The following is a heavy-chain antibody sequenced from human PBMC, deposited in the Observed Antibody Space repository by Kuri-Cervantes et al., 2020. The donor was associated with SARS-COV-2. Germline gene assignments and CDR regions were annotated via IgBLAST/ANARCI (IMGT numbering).Heavy chain of an antibody. D-gene: IGHD4-11*01. CDR3: ARDPRHDYTPYYMDV. CDR2: ISSSSSTI. V-gene: IGHV3-48*02. Sequence: GGSLRLSCAASGFTSSSYSMNWVRQAPGKGLEWVTYISSSSSTIYYADSVKGRFTISRDNAKNSLYLQMNSLRDEDTAVYYCARDPRHDYTPYYMDVWGKGTTVTVSS. J-gene: IGHJ6*03. CDR1: GFTSSSYS.